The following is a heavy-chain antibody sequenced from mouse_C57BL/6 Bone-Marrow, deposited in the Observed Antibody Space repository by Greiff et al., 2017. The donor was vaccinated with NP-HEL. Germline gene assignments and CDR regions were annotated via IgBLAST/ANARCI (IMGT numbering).Heavy chain of an antibody. CDR2: IDPENGDT. CDR3: TTWGTTVVAEAY. D-gene: IGHD1-1*01. CDR1: GFNIKDDY. Sequence: EVKLQESGAELVRPGASVKLSCTASGFNIKDDYMHWVKQRPEQGLEWIGWIDPENGDTEYASKFQGKATITADTSSNTAYLQLSSLTSEDTAVYYCTTWGTTVVAEAYWGQGTLVTVSA. J-gene: IGHJ3*01. V-gene: IGHV14-4*01.